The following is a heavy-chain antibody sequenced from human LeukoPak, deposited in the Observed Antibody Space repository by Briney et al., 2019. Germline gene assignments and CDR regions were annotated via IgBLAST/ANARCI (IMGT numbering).Heavy chain of an antibody. CDR1: GYTLTELS. Sequence: GASVKDSCKVSGYTLTELSMHWVRQAPGKGLEWMGGFDPEDGGTIYAQKFQGRVTMTEDTSTDTAYMELSSLRSEDTAVYYCATAVSHYYGMDVWGQGTTVTVSS. CDR2: FDPEDGGT. CDR3: ATAVSHYYGMDV. J-gene: IGHJ6*02. V-gene: IGHV1-24*01.